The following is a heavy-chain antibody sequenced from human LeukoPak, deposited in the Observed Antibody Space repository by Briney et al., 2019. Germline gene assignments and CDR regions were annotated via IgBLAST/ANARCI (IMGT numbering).Heavy chain of an antibody. D-gene: IGHD3-22*01. V-gene: IGHV3-21*01. CDR1: GFTFSSYG. CDR3: AREPYYYDSSGYYSSGGDAFDI. Sequence: SGGSLRLSCAASGFTFSSYGMYWVRQAPGKGLEWVSSISSSSSYIYYADSVKGRFTISRDNAKNSLYLQMNSLRAEDTAVYYCAREPYYYDSSGYYSSGGDAFDIWGQGTMVTVSS. CDR2: ISSSSSYI. J-gene: IGHJ3*02.